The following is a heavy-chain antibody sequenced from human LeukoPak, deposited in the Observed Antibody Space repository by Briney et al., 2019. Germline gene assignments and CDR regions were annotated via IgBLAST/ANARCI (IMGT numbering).Heavy chain of an antibody. J-gene: IGHJ5*02. V-gene: IGHV3-23*05. D-gene: IGHD2-15*01. CDR3: AKGGYASCFDP. CDR2: IKRDGSNT. CDR1: GLTLSNHP. Sequence: GGSLRLSWEASGLTLSNHPMSWVRRAPGKGLGWVSTIKRDGSNTYYTDSVEGRFTISRDNSKNTLYLEMNTLRAEDTAVYYCAKGGYASCFDPWGQGTQVTVSS.